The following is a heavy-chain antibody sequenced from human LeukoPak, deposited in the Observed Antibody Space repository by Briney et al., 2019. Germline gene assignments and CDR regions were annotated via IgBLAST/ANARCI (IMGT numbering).Heavy chain of an antibody. CDR2: ISHSGTT. Sequence: SETLSLTCPVYGGSFSGYYWIWIRQPPGKGLEWIGEISHSGTTHYNPSLKSRVTISLDTSKNQFSLKLTSVIAADTAVYYCARYHQPSGPNWLDRWGQGTLVTVSS. V-gene: IGHV4-34*01. CDR3: ARYHQPSGPNWLDR. CDR1: GGSFSGYY. J-gene: IGHJ5*02. D-gene: IGHD2-15*01.